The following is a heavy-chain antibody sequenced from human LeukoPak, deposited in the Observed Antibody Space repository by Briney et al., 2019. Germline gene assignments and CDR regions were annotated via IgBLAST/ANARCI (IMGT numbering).Heavy chain of an antibody. V-gene: IGHV1-18*01. J-gene: IGHJ5*02. CDR3: ARGYDFWSGRTKYNWFDP. Sequence: ASVKVSCKASGYTFTSYGISWVRQAPGQGLEWMGWISAYNGNTNYAQKLQGRVTMTTDTSTSTAYMELRSLRSDDTAVYYCARGYDFWSGRTKYNWFDPWGQGTLVTVSS. D-gene: IGHD3-3*01. CDR1: GYTFTSYG. CDR2: ISAYNGNT.